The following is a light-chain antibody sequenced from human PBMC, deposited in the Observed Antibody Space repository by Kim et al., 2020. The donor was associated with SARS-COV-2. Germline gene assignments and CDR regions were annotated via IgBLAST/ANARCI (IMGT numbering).Light chain of an antibody. J-gene: IGKJ3*01. V-gene: IGKV2-30*01. CDR3: MQATYWPFT. CDR1: ESLVYSDGNTD. Sequence: DVVLTQSPLSLSVTLGQPASISCRSSESLVYSDGNTDFNWFQQRPGQSPRRLIYMVSNRDSGVPDRFSGGGSGDSFTLRISRVEAEDVGVYVCMQATYWPFTFGPGTKVDIK. CDR2: MVS.